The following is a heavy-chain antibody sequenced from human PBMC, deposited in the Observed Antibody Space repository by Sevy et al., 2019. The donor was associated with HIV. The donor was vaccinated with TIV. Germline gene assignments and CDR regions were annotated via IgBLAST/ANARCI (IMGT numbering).Heavy chain of an antibody. Sequence: GGSLSLSCAASGFTFSNYGMHWVRQVPGKGLEWVTFVRYDGSDKYYAASVKGRFTISRDDSKNTLYLQMDSLRPEDTAIYYCAKDLAGPGRRYFDYWGQGTLVTVSS. CDR2: VRYDGSDK. D-gene: IGHD6-13*01. CDR1: GFTFSNYG. V-gene: IGHV3-30*02. J-gene: IGHJ4*02. CDR3: AKDLAGPGRRYFDY.